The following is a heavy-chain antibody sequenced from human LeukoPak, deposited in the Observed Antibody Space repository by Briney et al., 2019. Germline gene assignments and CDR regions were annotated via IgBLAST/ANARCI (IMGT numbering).Heavy chain of an antibody. CDR1: GYIFTSYG. Sequence: GASVKVSCKASGYIFTSYGISWVRQAPGQGLEWMGWISAYNGNTNYAQRLQGRVTKTTDTSTRTAYMGLRSLRPDDTAVYYCARVLTGDASNIWGQGTMVTVSS. CDR2: ISAYNGNT. CDR3: ARVLTGDASNI. V-gene: IGHV1-18*01. D-gene: IGHD3-10*01. J-gene: IGHJ3*02.